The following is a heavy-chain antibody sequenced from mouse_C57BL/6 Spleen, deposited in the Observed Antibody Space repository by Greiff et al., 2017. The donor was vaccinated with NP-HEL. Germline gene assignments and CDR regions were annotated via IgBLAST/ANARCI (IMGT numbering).Heavy chain of an antibody. Sequence: QVQLKQSGAELVRPGTSVKVSCKASGYAFTNYLIEWVKQRPGQGLEWIGVINPGSGGTNYNEKFKGKATLTADKSSSTAYMQLSSLTSEDSAVYFCARSVYYGSSYFDYWGQGTTLTVSS. CDR1: GYAFTNYL. CDR2: INPGSGGT. CDR3: ARSVYYGSSYFDY. V-gene: IGHV1-54*01. J-gene: IGHJ2*01. D-gene: IGHD1-1*01.